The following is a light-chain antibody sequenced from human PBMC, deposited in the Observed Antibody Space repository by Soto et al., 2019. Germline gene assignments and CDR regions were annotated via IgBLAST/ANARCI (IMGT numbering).Light chain of an antibody. Sequence: QSALTQPASVSGSPGQSITISCTGTSSDVGGYNYVSWYQQHPGKAPKLMIYDVGNRPSGVSNRFSGSKSGNTASLTISGLQADDEADYYCSSYTSSSTLYVFGTGTKVTVL. CDR2: DVG. CDR1: SSDVGGYNY. J-gene: IGLJ1*01. V-gene: IGLV2-14*01. CDR3: SSYTSSSTLYV.